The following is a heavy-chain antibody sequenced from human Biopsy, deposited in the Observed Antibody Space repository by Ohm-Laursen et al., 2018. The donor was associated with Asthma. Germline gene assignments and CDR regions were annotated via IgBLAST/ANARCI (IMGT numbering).Heavy chain of an antibody. CDR3: ARAQSYGDIYYGLDV. CDR2: IFYSGST. Sequence: TLSLTCAVYGGSFSGHYWTWIRQPPGKGLEWIGFIFYSGSTFYNPSLRSRITISVDTSKRQFSLSLRSVTVADTAVYFCARAQSYGDIYYGLDVWGQGTTVTVSS. J-gene: IGHJ6*02. CDR1: GGSFSGHY. D-gene: IGHD2-21*02. V-gene: IGHV4-34*09.